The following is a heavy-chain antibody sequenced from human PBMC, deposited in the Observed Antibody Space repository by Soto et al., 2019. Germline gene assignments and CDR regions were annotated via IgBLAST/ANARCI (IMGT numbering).Heavy chain of an antibody. Sequence: SETLSLTCAVSGGSIGSRNWWNWVRQPPGKGLEWIGEISQSGSTNYNPSLRSRVTISEDKSKNQFSLKLTSVTAADTAIYYCASLGTAVATFDYWGQGTLVTVSS. CDR2: ISQSGST. CDR1: GGSIGSRNW. V-gene: IGHV4-4*02. D-gene: IGHD4-4*01. J-gene: IGHJ4*02. CDR3: ASLGTAVATFDY.